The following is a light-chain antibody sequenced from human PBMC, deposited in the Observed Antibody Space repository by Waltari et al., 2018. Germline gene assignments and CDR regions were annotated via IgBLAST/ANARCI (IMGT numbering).Light chain of an antibody. J-gene: IGKJ1*01. CDR3: HQYGSLPWT. V-gene: IGKV3-20*01. Sequence: IVLTQSHGTLSLSPGERATLPCRASENVPAGYVAWYQQKPGQSPRLLMYGVSNRATGIPDRFSGSESGTDFTLIVSRLEPEDFAVYYCHQYGSLPWTFGQGTRVDIK. CDR2: GVS. CDR1: ENVPAGY.